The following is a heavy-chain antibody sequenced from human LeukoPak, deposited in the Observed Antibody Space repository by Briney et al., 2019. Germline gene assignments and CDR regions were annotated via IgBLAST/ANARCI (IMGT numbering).Heavy chain of an antibody. CDR1: GYTFTSYG. V-gene: IGHV1-8*02. CDR2: MNPNSGNT. J-gene: IGHJ6*02. CDR3: ARGGSPLSTYYYYYGMDV. Sequence: ASVKVSCKASGYTFTSYGISWVRQATGQGLEWMGWMNPNSGNTGYAQKFQGRVTMTRNTSISTAYMELSSLRSEDTAVYYCARGGSPLSTYYYYYGMDVWGQGTTVTVSS.